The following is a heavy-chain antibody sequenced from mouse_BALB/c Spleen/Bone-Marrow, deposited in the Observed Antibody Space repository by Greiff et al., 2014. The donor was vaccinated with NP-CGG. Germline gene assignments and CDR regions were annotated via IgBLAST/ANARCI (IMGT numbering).Heavy chain of an antibody. V-gene: IGHV2-9*02. Sequence: VMLVESGPGLVAPSQSLSITCTVSGFSLTTYGVHWVRQSPGKGLEWLGVIWAGGSTNYNSTLMSRLSISKDNSKNQVFLKMISLQTNDNAIYYCGRNFLPPYWDFDVWGAGTTVTVSS. CDR1: GFSLTTYG. D-gene: IGHD2-1*01. CDR2: IWAGGST. CDR3: GRNFLPPYWDFDV. J-gene: IGHJ1*01.